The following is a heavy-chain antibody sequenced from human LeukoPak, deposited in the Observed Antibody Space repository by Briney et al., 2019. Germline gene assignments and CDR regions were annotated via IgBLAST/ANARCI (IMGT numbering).Heavy chain of an antibody. J-gene: IGHJ4*02. CDR2: ISASNGNT. Sequence: GGSLRLSCAASGFMFSSYGMHWVRQAPGQGLQWLGWISASNGNTNYAQKFRDRVTMSTDTSTGTAYLDVRSLTSDDTAVYYCARDHSNWNYAPDFWGQGTLVIVSS. D-gene: IGHD1-7*01. CDR3: ARDHSNWNYAPDF. V-gene: IGHV1-18*01. CDR1: GFMFSSYG.